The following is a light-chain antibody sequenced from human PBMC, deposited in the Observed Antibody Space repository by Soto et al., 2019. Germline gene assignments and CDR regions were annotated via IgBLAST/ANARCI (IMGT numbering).Light chain of an antibody. CDR2: EVN. Sequence: QSALTQPPSASGSPGQSVTISCTGASSDIGAYNYVSWYQHHPGKAPKLIIYEVNKRPSGVPDRFSGSKSGFTASLTVSGLQAEDDADYYCTSYAGNNILIFGGGTKLTVL. CDR1: SSDIGAYNY. CDR3: TSYAGNNILI. J-gene: IGLJ2*01. V-gene: IGLV2-8*01.